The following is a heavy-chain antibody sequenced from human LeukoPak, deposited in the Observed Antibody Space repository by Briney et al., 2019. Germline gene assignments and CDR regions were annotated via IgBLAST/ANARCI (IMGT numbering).Heavy chain of an antibody. Sequence: PSETLSLTCTVSGGSISSYYWSWIRQPAGKGLEWIGRIYTSGSTNYNPSLKSRVTMSVDTSKNQFSLKLSSVTAADTAVYYCARDGFSSGGDYYFDHWGQGTLVTVSS. J-gene: IGHJ4*02. D-gene: IGHD2-21*02. CDR1: GGSISSYY. CDR3: ARDGFSSGGDYYFDH. V-gene: IGHV4-4*07. CDR2: IYTSGST.